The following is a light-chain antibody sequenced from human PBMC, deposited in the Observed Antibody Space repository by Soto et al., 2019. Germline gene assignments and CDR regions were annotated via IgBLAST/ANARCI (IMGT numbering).Light chain of an antibody. J-gene: IGKJ5*01. V-gene: IGKV1-9*01. CDR3: QQRKSYPIT. Sequence: IKLTQSPSSLSASVGDRVTITCRASQGISSYLAWYQQKPGKAPKLLIYAASTLQSGVPSRFSGSGSGTEFTLTISSLQPEDFATYYCQQRKSYPITFGQGTLLEI. CDR2: AAS. CDR1: QGISSY.